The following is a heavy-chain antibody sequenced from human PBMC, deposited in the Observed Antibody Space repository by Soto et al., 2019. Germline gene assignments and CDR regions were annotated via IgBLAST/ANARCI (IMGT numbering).Heavy chain of an antibody. Sequence: PGGSLRLSCAVSGFTFSSYAMSWVRQAPGKGLEWVSAISGSGYNTYYADSVKGRFTISRDNSKNTLYLQMNSLRAEDTAVYYCATRNYDFWSGPYDYWGQGTLVTVSS. CDR3: ATRNYDFWSGPYDY. D-gene: IGHD3-3*01. V-gene: IGHV3-23*01. CDR1: GFTFSSYA. J-gene: IGHJ4*02. CDR2: ISGSGYNT.